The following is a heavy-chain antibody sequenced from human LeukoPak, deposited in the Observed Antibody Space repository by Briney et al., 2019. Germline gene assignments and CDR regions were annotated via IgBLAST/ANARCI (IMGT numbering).Heavy chain of an antibody. J-gene: IGHJ4*02. CDR1: GFAFSSYG. Sequence: PGGALRLSCAASGFAFSSYGMSWVRQAPVKGLEWVANIKQDGSEKYYVDSVKGRFTISRDNAKNSLYLQMNSLRAEDTAVYYCARDYAPGIAAAGGGYWGQGTLVTVSS. CDR3: ARDYAPGIAAAGGGY. D-gene: IGHD6-13*01. V-gene: IGHV3-7*01. CDR2: IKQDGSEK.